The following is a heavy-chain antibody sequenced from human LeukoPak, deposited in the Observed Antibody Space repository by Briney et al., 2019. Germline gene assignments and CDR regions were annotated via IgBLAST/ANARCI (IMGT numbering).Heavy chain of an antibody. CDR2: IKQDGSEK. J-gene: IGHJ4*02. CDR3: ARDTGGGYSCYDC. CDR1: GFTFSSYW. D-gene: IGHD5-18*01. Sequence: GGSLRPSCAASGFTFSSYWMTWIRPAPGKGLEWVANIKQDGSEKYYVDSVKGRFTISRDNAKNSLYLQMNSLRAEDTAVYYCARDTGGGYSCYDCGGQGTLVTVSS. V-gene: IGHV3-7*01.